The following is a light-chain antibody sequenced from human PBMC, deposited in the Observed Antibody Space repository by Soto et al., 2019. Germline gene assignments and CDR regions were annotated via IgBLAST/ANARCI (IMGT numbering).Light chain of an antibody. J-gene: IGKJ1*01. V-gene: IGKV1-39*01. CDR1: QTIINY. CDR3: QQSYSTPQT. CDR2: GAS. Sequence: DIQMTQSPSSLSASVGDRVTITCRASQTIINYLNWYQQKPGKDPKLLIYGASSLQRGVPSRFSGSGSWTDFTLTISSLQPGDFATYYCQQSYSTPQTFSQGTKVEI.